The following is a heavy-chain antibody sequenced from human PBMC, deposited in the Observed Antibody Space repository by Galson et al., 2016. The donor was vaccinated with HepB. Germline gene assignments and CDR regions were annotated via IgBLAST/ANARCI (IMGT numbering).Heavy chain of an antibody. CDR1: GFTFRDRA. CDR3: AKGPQYYFDSRDYFDD. D-gene: IGHD3-22*01. V-gene: IGHV3-23*01. CDR2: LSGSGGST. Sequence: SLRLSCAASGFTFRDRAMSWVRQAPGEGLEWVASLSGSGGSTYYADSVKGRFTISRDNSKNTLYLQMKSLRADDTAVYCCAKGPQYYFDSRDYFDDWGQWTMVTVSA. J-gene: IGHJ3*01.